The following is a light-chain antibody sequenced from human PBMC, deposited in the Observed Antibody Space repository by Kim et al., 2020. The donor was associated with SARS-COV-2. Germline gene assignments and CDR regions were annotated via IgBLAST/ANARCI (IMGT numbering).Light chain of an antibody. CDR2: DAS. Sequence: DKDMTQSPATLSVSPGDKATLSCRASQSVNSDLAWYQQKPGQTPRLVIYDASTRATGIPARFSGSGSGTEFTLTISSLQSEDFAAYYCKQYNNWPQTFGQGTKLEI. V-gene: IGKV3-15*01. CDR3: KQYNNWPQT. CDR1: QSVNSD. J-gene: IGKJ2*01.